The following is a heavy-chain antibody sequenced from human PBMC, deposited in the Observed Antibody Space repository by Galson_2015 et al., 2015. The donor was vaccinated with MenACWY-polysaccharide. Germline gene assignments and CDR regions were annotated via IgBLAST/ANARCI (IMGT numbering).Heavy chain of an antibody. Sequence: PALVLPTQTITLPCKLPGLSVTATGVGVGWVRRPSGRAPEWLGNILWDTSKRLNPHLGARIVNTKDPSKDQVVLTITGMDPVDTATYYCVRLLGGVSFDSWGQGTL. CDR1: GLSVTATGVG. D-gene: IGHD1-26*01. J-gene: IGHJ4*02. CDR2: ILWDTSK. V-gene: IGHV2-5*02. CDR3: VRLLGGVSFDS.